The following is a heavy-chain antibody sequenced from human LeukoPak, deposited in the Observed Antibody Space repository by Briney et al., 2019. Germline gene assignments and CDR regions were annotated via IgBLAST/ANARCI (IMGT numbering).Heavy chain of an antibody. CDR1: GFTFSSYW. Sequence: PGGSLRLSCAASGFTFSSYWMSWVRQAPGKGLEWVANIKKDGSETYYLDSVKGRFTISRDNAKNSLFLQMNSLRAEDTAVYYCARVRCSSNSCFPDYWGQGTLVTVSS. V-gene: IGHV3-7*01. CDR3: ARVRCSSNSCFPDY. CDR2: IKKDGSET. J-gene: IGHJ4*02. D-gene: IGHD2-2*01.